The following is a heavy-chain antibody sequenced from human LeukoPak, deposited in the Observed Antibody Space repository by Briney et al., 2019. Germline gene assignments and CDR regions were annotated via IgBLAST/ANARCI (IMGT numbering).Heavy chain of an antibody. CDR1: GFTFSSYS. J-gene: IGHJ5*02. CDR3: ARDSCSSTSCYRRGYNWFDP. CDR2: ISSSSSYI. V-gene: IGHV3-21*01. Sequence: GGSLRLPCAASGFTFSSYSMNWVRQAPGKGLEWVSSISSSSSYIYYADSVKGRFTISRDNAKNSLYLQMNSLRAEDTAVYYCARDSCSSTSCYRRGYNWFDPWGQGTLVTVSS. D-gene: IGHD2-2*02.